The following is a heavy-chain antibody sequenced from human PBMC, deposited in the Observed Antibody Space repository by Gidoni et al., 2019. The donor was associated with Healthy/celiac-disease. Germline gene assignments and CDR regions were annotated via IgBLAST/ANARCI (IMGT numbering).Heavy chain of an antibody. Sequence: EVQLLESGGGLVQPGGSLRLPCAASGFTFSSYAFCWVRQAPGKGLEGISAISGSGGSTYYADSVKGRFTISRDNSKNTLYLQMNSLRAEDTAVYYCAKNWLKIAVPDYWGQGTLVTVSS. V-gene: IGHV3-23*01. D-gene: IGHD6-19*01. J-gene: IGHJ4*02. CDR1: GFTFSSYA. CDR3: AKNWLKIAVPDY. CDR2: ISGSGGST.